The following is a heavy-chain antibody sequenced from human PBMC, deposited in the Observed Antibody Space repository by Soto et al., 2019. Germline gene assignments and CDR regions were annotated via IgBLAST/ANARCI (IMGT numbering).Heavy chain of an antibody. D-gene: IGHD3-9*01. V-gene: IGHV1-18*01. J-gene: IGHJ6*03. CDR2: ISAYNGNT. Sequence: ASVKVSCKASGYTFNLYGITWVRLAPGQGLERMGWISAYNGNTNYAQKFQGRLTMTTDTSTSTAYMELRSLRSDDTAVYYCARGEEEYDILTGYYKYYYMDVWGKGTTVTVSS. CDR1: GYTFNLYG. CDR3: ARGEEEYDILTGYYKYYYMDV.